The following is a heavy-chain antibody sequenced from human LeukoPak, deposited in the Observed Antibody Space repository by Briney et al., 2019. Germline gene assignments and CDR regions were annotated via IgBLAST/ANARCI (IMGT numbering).Heavy chain of an antibody. J-gene: IGHJ6*03. Sequence: GESLKISCKGSGYSFTSYWIGWVRQMPGKGLEWMGIIYPGDSDIRYSPSFQGQVTISADKSISTAYLQWSSLKASDTAMYYCARHPIVVVADYYYYYMDVWGKGTTVTVSS. V-gene: IGHV5-51*01. CDR3: ARHPIVVVADYYYYYMDV. CDR2: IYPGDSDI. CDR1: GYSFTSYW. D-gene: IGHD2-15*01.